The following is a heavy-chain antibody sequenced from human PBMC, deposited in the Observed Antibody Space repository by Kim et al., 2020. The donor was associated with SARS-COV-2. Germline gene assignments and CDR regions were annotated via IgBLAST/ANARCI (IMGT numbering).Heavy chain of an antibody. CDR3: VGSHRYHLQTAYDY. D-gene: IGHD2-2*01. V-gene: IGHV4-31*03. J-gene: IGHJ4*01. CDR2: VYFNGNT. CDR1: GVSISSGGFY. Sequence: SETLSLTCIVSGVSISSGGFYWSWIRQHPGKGLEWIGNVYFNGNTQYSTSLRSRLTISVDTSKSQFSLKLNSVTAADTAVYYCVGSHRYHLQTAYDYWC.